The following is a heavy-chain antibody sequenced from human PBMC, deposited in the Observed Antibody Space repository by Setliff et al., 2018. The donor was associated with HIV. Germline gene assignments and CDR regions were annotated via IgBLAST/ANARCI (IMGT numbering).Heavy chain of an antibody. CDR1: GGSISGFY. Sequence: SETLSLTCTVSGGSISGFYWSWIRQSAGKGLEWIGRIHTSGDSDFNPSLKSRVTMSVDTSKNQFSLKLSSVTAADTAVYYCARVVPSGWLDYWGQGTLVTVSS. V-gene: IGHV4-4*07. CDR3: ARVVPSGWLDY. D-gene: IGHD6-19*01. J-gene: IGHJ4*02. CDR2: IHTSGDS.